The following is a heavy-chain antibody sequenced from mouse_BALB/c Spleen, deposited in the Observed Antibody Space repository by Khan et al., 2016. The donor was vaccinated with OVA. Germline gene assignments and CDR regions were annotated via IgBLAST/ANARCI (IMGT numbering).Heavy chain of an antibody. CDR3: ARIYGGDFDY. D-gene: IGHD1-1*01. Sequence: EVQLQESGPGLVKPSQSLSLTCTVTGYSITSDYAWNWIRQFPGNKLEWMGHISYSGNTKYNPSLKSRISFTRDTSKNQFFLQLNSVTTEDTATYYCARIYGGDFDYWGQGTTLTVSS. CDR2: ISYSGNT. J-gene: IGHJ2*01. CDR1: GYSITSDYA. V-gene: IGHV3-2*02.